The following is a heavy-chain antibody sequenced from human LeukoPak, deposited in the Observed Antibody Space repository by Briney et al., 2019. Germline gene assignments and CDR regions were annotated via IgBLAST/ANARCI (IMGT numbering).Heavy chain of an antibody. Sequence: SSETLSLTCAVYGGSFSGYYWSWIRQPPGKGLEWIGEINHSGSTNYNPSLKSRVTISVDTSKNQFSLKLSSVTAADTAVYYCASSSSWSNYDYWGQGTLVTVSS. V-gene: IGHV4-34*01. D-gene: IGHD6-13*01. CDR1: GGSFSGYY. CDR2: INHSGST. J-gene: IGHJ4*02. CDR3: ASSSSWSNYDY.